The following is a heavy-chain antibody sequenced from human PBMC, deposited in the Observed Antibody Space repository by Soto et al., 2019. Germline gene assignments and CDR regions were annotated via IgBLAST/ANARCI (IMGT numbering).Heavy chain of an antibody. J-gene: IGHJ6*02. V-gene: IGHV3-23*01. CDR2: ISGSGGST. CDR3: AKRSSGYPLYYYYYYGMDV. Sequence: PGGSLRLSCAASGFTFSSYAMSWVRQAPGKGLEWVSAISGSGGSTYHADSVKGRFTISRDNSKNTLYLQMNSLRAEDTAVYYCAKRSSGYPLYYYYYYGMDVWGQGTTVTVSS. D-gene: IGHD3-3*01. CDR1: GFTFSSYA.